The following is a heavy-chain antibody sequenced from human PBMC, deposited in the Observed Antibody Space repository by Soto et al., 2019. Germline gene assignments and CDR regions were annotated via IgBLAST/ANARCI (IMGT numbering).Heavy chain of an antibody. J-gene: IGHJ4*02. V-gene: IGHV3-33*01. CDR1: GFTFSSYG. CDR2: IWYDGSNK. CDR3: ARDGSTTIFDY. D-gene: IGHD1-26*01. Sequence: PGGSLRLSCAASGFTFSSYGMHWVRQAPGKGLEWVAVIWYDGSNKYYADSVKGRFTISRDNSKNTLYLQMNGLRAEDTAVYYCARDGSTTIFDYWGQGTLVTVSS.